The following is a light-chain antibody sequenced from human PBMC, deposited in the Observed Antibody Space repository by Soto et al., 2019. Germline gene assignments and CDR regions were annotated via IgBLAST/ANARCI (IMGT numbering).Light chain of an antibody. CDR3: QLYSALPST. V-gene: IGKV3-20*01. CDR1: QSVSSSY. J-gene: IGKJ2*01. Sequence: EIVLTQSPRTLSLSPGERATLSCRASQSVSSSYLVWYQQKPGQALKLLIYGASSRATGIPDRFSGSGSGTDFALTISRLEPEDFAVYYCQLYSALPSTFGQGTKLEIK. CDR2: GAS.